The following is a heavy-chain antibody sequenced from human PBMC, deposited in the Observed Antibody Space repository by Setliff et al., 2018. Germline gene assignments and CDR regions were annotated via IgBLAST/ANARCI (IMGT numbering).Heavy chain of an antibody. D-gene: IGHD5-12*01. CDR3: ARVRKGYSGYDFGDY. CDR2: IYYSGST. Sequence: SETLSLTCTVSGGSISRHYWSWIRQPPGKGLEWIGSIYYSGSTNYNPSLKSRVTISLDTSRNQFSLKLRSVTAADTAVYYCARVRKGYSGYDFGDYWGQGTLVTVSS. V-gene: IGHV4-59*11. J-gene: IGHJ4*02. CDR1: GGSISRHY.